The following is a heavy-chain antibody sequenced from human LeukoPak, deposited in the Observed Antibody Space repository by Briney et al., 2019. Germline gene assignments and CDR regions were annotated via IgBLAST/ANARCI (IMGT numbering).Heavy chain of an antibody. J-gene: IGHJ4*02. CDR1: GGSISSSSYY. D-gene: IGHD3-22*01. CDR3: ARDRDYYDSSGSLDY. Sequence: SETLSLTCTVSGGSISSSSYYWGWIRQPPGKGLEWIGSIYHSRSTYYNPSLKSRVTISVDTSKNQFSLKLSSVTAADTAVYYCARDRDYYDSSGSLDYWGQGTLVTVSS. CDR2: IYHSRST. V-gene: IGHV4-39*07.